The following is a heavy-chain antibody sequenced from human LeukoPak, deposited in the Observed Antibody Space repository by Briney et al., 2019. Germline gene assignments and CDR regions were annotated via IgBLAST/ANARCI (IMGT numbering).Heavy chain of an antibody. V-gene: IGHV4-59*08. J-gene: IGHJ5*02. CDR3: ARLAVGYNYGYFFDWFDP. CDR1: GGSISSYY. CDR2: IYYSGSA. Sequence: ASETLSLTCTVSGGSISSYYWSWIRQPPGKGLEWIGHIYYSGSANYNPSLKSRVTISVDTSKNQFSLKLSSVTAADTAVYYCARLAVGYNYGYFFDWFDPWGQGTLVTVSS. D-gene: IGHD5-18*01.